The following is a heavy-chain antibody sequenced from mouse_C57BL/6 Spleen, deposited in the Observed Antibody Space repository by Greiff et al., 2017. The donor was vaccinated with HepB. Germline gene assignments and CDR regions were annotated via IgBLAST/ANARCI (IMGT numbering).Heavy chain of an antibody. V-gene: IGHV1-81*01. J-gene: IGHJ3*01. D-gene: IGHD2-4*01. CDR1: GYTFTSYG. CDR2: IYPRSGNT. Sequence: QVQLKESGAELARPGASVKLSCKASGYTFTSYGISWVKQRTGQGLEWIGEIYPRSGNTYYNEKFKGKATLTADKSSSTAYMELRSLTSEDSAVYFGAPPYYYDYDWFAYWGQGTLVTVSA. CDR3: APPYYYDYDWFAY.